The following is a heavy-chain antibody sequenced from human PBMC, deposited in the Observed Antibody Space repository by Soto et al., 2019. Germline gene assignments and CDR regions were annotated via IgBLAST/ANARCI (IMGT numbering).Heavy chain of an antibody. J-gene: IGHJ4*02. D-gene: IGHD3-10*02. CDR2: IYWDDDK. V-gene: IGHV2-5*02. Sequence: QITLKESGPTLVKPTQTLTLTCTFSGFSLTTSRVGVGWIRQPPGKALEWLALIYWDDDKRYSPSLRSRLTIXKXTSKNQVVLTMTNMDPVDTATYYCAHMFGTVSHLGYWGQGTLVTVSS. CDR3: AHMFGTVSHLGY. CDR1: GFSLTTSRVG.